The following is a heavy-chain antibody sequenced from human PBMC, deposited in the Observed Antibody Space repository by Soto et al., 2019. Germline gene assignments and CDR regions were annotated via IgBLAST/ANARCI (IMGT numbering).Heavy chain of an antibody. CDR1: GYTFTGYY. V-gene: IGHV1-2*02. D-gene: IGHD1-7*01. CDR2: INPNSGGT. J-gene: IGHJ6*02. CDR3: ARELELRHYYYGMDV. Sequence: ASVKVSCKASGYTFTGYYMHWVRQAPGQGLEWMGWINPNSGGTNYAQKFQGRVTMTRDTSISTAYMELSRLRSDDTDVYYCARELELRHYYYGMDVWGQGTTVTVSS.